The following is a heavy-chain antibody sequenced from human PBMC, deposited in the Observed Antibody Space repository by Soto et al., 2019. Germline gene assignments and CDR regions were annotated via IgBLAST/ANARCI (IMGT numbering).Heavy chain of an antibody. D-gene: IGHD2-2*01. CDR2: ISYDGSNK. CDR3: ARIVVVPAAHPWNYGMDV. CDR1: GFTFSSYA. J-gene: IGHJ6*02. V-gene: IGHV3-30-3*01. Sequence: GGSLRLSCAASGFTFSSYAMHWVRQAPGKGLEWVAVISYDGSNKYYADSVKGRFTISRDNSKNTLYLQMNSLRAEDTAVYYCARIVVVPAAHPWNYGMDVWGQGTTVTVSS.